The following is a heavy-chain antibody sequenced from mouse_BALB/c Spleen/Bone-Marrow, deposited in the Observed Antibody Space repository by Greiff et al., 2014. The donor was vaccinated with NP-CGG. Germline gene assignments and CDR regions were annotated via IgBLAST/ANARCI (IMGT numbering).Heavy chain of an antibody. D-gene: IGHD1-1*01. CDR1: GFTFSDYY. J-gene: IGHJ3*01. CDR3: ARALYGSSYGFAY. Sequence: EVQGVESGGGLVKPGGSLKLSCAASGFTFSDYYMYWVRQTPEKRLEWVATISDGGSYTCYPGSAKGRFTISRDNAKNNLYLQMSSLKSEDTAMYYCARALYGSSYGFAYWGQGTLVTVSA. V-gene: IGHV5-4*02. CDR2: ISDGGSYT.